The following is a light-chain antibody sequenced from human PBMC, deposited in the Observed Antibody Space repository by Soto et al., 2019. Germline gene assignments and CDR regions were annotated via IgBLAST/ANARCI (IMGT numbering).Light chain of an antibody. CDR1: QSVSSY. V-gene: IGKV3-11*01. CDR2: DAS. Sequence: EIVLTQSPATLSLSPGERATLSCRASQSVSSYLAWSQQKPGQAPRLLIYDASNRATGVPARFSGTGSGTDFTLTISSLEPEDVAVYYGHQRNNWPFTFGPGTKVDVK. CDR3: HQRNNWPFT. J-gene: IGKJ3*01.